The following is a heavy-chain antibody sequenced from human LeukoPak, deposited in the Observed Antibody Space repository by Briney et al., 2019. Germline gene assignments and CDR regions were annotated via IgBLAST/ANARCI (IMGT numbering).Heavy chain of an antibody. CDR2: ISGGGSS. V-gene: IGHV3-23*01. J-gene: IGHJ4*02. Sequence: PGGSLRLSCAVSGFTFSSDAMSWVRQAPGKRLEWVSTISGGGSSHAVSVTGRSTISRDISKNTLYLQMNNVRAEDTATYYCAKVRDMTTVILRHFDYWGQGTLVTVSS. CDR1: GFTFSSDA. D-gene: IGHD4-17*01. CDR3: AKVRDMTTVILRHFDY.